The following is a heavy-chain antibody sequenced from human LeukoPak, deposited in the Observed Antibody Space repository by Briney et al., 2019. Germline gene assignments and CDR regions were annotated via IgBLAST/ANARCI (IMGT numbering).Heavy chain of an antibody. CDR1: GFXFSRYS. J-gene: IGHJ4*02. CDR3: ARAQTYYGSGSYLY. CDR2: ISSSSSTV. D-gene: IGHD3-10*01. V-gene: IGHV3-48*02. Sequence: GGSLRLSCAASGFXFSRYSMNWVRQAPGKGREWVSYISSSSSTVYYADSLKGRFTISRDNAKNSLYLQMNSLRDEDTAVYYCARAQTYYGSGSYLYWGQGTLVTVSS.